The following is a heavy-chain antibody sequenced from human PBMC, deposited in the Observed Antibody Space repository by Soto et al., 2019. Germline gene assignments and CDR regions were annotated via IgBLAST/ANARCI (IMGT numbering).Heavy chain of an antibody. CDR2: ILNDGSNR. V-gene: IGHV3-33*01. D-gene: IGHD3-10*01. J-gene: IGHJ6*01. CDR1: EFTFSNYG. CDR3: ARDDEYSGNGMDV. Sequence: QVQLVESGGGVVQPGRSLRLSCAASEFTFSNYGMHWVRQAPGKGLEWVAVILNDGSNRYHADSVKDRFTISRDNSKNTLYLQMNSLRAEDTAVYYGARDDEYSGNGMDVWGQGTTVTVSP.